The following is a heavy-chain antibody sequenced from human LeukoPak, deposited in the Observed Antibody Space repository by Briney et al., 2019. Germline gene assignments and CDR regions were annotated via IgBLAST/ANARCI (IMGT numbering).Heavy chain of an antibody. CDR2: IKTKTEGGTT. Sequence: WIRRPPGKGLEWIGRIKTKTEGGTTEYIAPVKGRFTISRDDSKNTVYLQMNSLQTEDTALYYCVTRVRSTGDYWGQGTLVTVSS. CDR3: VTRVRSTGDY. V-gene: IGHV3-15*01. J-gene: IGHJ4*02. D-gene: IGHD3-10*01.